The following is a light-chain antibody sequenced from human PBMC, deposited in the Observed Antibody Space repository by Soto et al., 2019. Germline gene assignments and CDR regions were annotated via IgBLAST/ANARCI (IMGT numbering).Light chain of an antibody. CDR3: HQRQSWPRT. V-gene: IGKV3-11*01. Sequence: EIVLTQSPATLSSFPGDRVTLSCRASQYINTRLAWYQHRPGQAPRLLIYQTSISAAGIPARFGASGSGTDFTLTISDVQPEDFALYYCHQRQSWPRTFGQGTKVDI. CDR1: QYINTR. J-gene: IGKJ1*01. CDR2: QTS.